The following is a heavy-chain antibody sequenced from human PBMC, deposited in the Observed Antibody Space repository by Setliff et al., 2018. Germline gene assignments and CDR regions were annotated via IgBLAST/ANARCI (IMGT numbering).Heavy chain of an antibody. V-gene: IGHV1-69*13. Sequence: ASVKVSCKASGGTFSSYAISWARQAPGQGLEWMGGIIPIFGTANYAQKFQGRVTITADESTSTAYMELSSLRSEDTAVYYCARGLREDCYNLADYWGQGTLVTVSS. D-gene: IGHD2-21*01. CDR2: IIPIFGTA. J-gene: IGHJ4*02. CDR1: GGTFSSYA. CDR3: ARGLREDCYNLADY.